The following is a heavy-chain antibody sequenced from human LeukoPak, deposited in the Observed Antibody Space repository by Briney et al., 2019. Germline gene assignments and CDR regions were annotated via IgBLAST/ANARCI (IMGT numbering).Heavy chain of an antibody. CDR2: ISGNGGGT. V-gene: IGHV3-64*01. CDR1: GLTFSRHA. D-gene: IGHD6-19*01. CDR3: ARVSSSGWYAFDI. Sequence: PGGPQRLSCAASGLTFSRHAMYWVRQAPGKGLEYVSGISGNGGGTSYANSLKGRFTISRDNSKKTLYLQMGSLRAEDMAVYYCARVSSSGWYAFDIWGQGTMVTVSS. J-gene: IGHJ3*02.